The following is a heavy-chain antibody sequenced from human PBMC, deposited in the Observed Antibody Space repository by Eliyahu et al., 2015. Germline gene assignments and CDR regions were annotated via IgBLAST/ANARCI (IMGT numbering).Heavy chain of an antibody. Sequence: QVQLQQWGAGLLKPSETLSLTCAVYGGSFSGYYWSWIRQPPGKGLEWIGEINHSGSTNYNPSLKSRVTISVDTSKNQFSLKLSSVTAADTAVYYCARRTQTGGGAFDIWGQGTMVTVSS. CDR1: GGSFSGYY. V-gene: IGHV4-34*01. CDR3: ARRTQTGGGAFDI. CDR2: INHSGST. J-gene: IGHJ3*02. D-gene: IGHD1-26*01.